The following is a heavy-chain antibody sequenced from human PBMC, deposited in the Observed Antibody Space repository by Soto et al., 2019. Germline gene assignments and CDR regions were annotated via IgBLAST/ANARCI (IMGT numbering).Heavy chain of an antibody. V-gene: IGHV3-30-3*01. D-gene: IGHD2-2*01. J-gene: IGHJ4*02. CDR3: ARDLQDIVVVPAAMSL. CDR2: ISYDGSNK. Sequence: GGSLRLSCAASGFTFSSYAMHWVRQAPGKGLEWVAVISYDGSNKYYADSVKGRFTISRDNSKNTLYLQMNSLRAEDTAVYYCARDLQDIVVVPAAMSLWGQGTLVTVSS. CDR1: GFTFSSYA.